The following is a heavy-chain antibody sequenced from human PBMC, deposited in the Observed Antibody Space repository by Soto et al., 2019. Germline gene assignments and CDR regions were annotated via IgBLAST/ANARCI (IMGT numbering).Heavy chain of an antibody. CDR1: GGTFGNSA. V-gene: IGHV1-69*06. CDR3: ARSYYGSGSYWFYGMDV. CDR2: IIPSFATG. J-gene: IGHJ6*02. D-gene: IGHD3-10*01. Sequence: SVKVSCKASGGTFGNSAISWVRQAPGQGLEWMGGIIPSFATGNSAPEFQGRLAITADKSTTTAYMELSSLRSEDTAVYYCARSYYGSGSYWFYGMDVWGQGTTVTVSS.